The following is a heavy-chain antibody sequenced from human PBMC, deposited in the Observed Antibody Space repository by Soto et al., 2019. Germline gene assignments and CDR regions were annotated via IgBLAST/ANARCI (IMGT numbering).Heavy chain of an antibody. D-gene: IGHD3-22*01. Sequence: SGGSLRLSCAVSGLTFSDYAIHWVRQAPGEGLEWVAVISNDGSKKFYIDSVKGRFTISRDNSRKTLYLQMNSLRAEDTALYYCTRAPLGIIVAPDFWGQGTLVTVSS. V-gene: IGHV3-30*04. CDR3: TRAPLGIIVAPDF. J-gene: IGHJ4*02. CDR2: ISNDGSKK. CDR1: GLTFSDYA.